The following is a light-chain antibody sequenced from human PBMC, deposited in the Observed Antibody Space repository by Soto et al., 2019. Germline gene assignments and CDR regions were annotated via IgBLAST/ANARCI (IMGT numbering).Light chain of an antibody. Sequence: QSALTQPPSASGSPGQSVTISCTGSSSDIGGYNYVSWYQQHPGKAPKLMIYEVSKRPSGVPDRLSGSKSGNTASLTVSGLQAEDEADYYGSSYAGSHNYVFGNGTKVTVL. CDR2: EVS. CDR1: SSDIGGYNY. CDR3: SSYAGSHNYV. J-gene: IGLJ1*01. V-gene: IGLV2-8*01.